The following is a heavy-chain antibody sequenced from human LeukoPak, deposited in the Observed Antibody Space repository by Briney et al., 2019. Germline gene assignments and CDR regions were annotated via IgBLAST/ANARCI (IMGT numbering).Heavy chain of an antibody. D-gene: IGHD6-13*01. J-gene: IGHJ4*02. Sequence: GGSLRLSCAASGFTFSSYGMHWVRQAPGKGLEWVAVILYDGSNKYYADSVKGRFTISRDNSKNTLYLQMNSLRAEDTAVYYCAREQQLVSPSFDYWGQGTLVTVSS. CDR2: ILYDGSNK. CDR3: AREQQLVSPSFDY. CDR1: GFTFSSYG. V-gene: IGHV3-33*01.